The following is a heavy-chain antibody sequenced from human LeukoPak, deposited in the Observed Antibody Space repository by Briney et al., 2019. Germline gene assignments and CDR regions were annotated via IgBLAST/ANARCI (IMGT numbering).Heavy chain of an antibody. CDR2: IYYSGST. J-gene: IGHJ6*03. V-gene: IGHV4-39*01. CDR1: GGSISSSSYY. CDR3: ARHCLDTALLPYYYYMDV. D-gene: IGHD5-18*01. Sequence: PSETLSLTCTVSGGSISSSSYYWGWLRQPPGKGLEWLGSIYYSGSTYYNPSLKSPITISVDTSKNQFSLKLSSVTAADTAVYYCARHCLDTALLPYYYYMDVWGKGTTVTISS.